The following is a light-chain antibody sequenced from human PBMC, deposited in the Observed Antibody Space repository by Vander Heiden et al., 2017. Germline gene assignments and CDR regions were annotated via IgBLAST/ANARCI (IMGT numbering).Light chain of an antibody. J-gene: IGLJ2*01. CDR1: SLRSYY. Sequence: SSELTQDPAVSVALGQTVRITCQGDSLRSYYASWYQQKPVQAPVLVIYGTNNRPSGIPDRFSGSSSGNTASLTITGAQAEDEADYYCNSRDSSGNHHVFGGGTKLTVL. CDR2: GTN. V-gene: IGLV3-19*01. CDR3: NSRDSSGNHHV.